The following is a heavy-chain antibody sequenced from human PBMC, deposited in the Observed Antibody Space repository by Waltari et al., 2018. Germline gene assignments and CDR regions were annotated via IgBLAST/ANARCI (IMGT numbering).Heavy chain of an antibody. CDR2: INHSGST. CDR1: GGSFSGYY. V-gene: IGHV4-34*01. Sequence: QVQLQQWGAGLLKPSETLSLTCAVYGGSFSGYYWSWIRQPPGKGLEWLGEINHSGSTNYNPFLKSRVTISVDTSKNQFSLKLSSVTAADTAVYYCARGAFLYGSGSHNWFDPWGQGTLVTVSS. J-gene: IGHJ5*02. CDR3: ARGAFLYGSGSHNWFDP. D-gene: IGHD3-10*01.